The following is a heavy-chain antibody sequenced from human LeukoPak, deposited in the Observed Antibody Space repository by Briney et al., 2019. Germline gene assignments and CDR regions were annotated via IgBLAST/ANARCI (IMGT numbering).Heavy chain of an antibody. CDR1: GYTFTDYY. Sequence: ASLKVSCKASGYTFTDYYMHWVRQAPGHGLEWMGWIYPDSGGTNYAQKFQGRVTMTRDTSISTAYMGLSRLTSDDTAVYYCARGTTDAYWGQGTPVTVSS. CDR2: IYPDSGGT. CDR3: ARGTTDAY. D-gene: IGHD1-1*01. V-gene: IGHV1-2*02. J-gene: IGHJ4*02.